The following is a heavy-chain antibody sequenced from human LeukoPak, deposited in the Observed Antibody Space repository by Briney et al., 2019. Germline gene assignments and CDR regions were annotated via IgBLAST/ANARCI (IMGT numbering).Heavy chain of an antibody. D-gene: IGHD4-17*01. CDR2: ISNNGGST. CDR1: GFTFRSYA. CDR3: ARVGDYGAFDI. V-gene: IGHV3-64*01. J-gene: IGHJ3*02. Sequence: GGSLRLSCVASGFTFRSYAMHWVRQAPGKGLESVSAISNNGGSTYYANSVKVRFTISRDNSKNTLYLQMGSLRAEDMTVYYCARVGDYGAFDIWGQGTMVTVSS.